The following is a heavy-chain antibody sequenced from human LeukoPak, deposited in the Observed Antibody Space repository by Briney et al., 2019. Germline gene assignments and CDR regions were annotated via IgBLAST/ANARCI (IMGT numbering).Heavy chain of an antibody. D-gene: IGHD4-17*01. V-gene: IGHV3-66*01. CDR2: IYGGTST. CDR1: GFAVSSNY. Sequence: GGSLRLSCAASGFAVSSNYMSWVRRAPGKGLEWVSVIYGGTSTYYADSVKGRFIISRDDSENTLYLQMSSLTVEDTAVYFCARVPQDDYGDSYNMFDPWGQGTLVTVSS. J-gene: IGHJ5*02. CDR3: ARVPQDDYGDSYNMFDP.